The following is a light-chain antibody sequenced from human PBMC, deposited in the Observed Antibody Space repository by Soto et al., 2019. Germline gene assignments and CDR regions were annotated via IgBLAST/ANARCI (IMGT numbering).Light chain of an antibody. V-gene: IGKV1-5*03. J-gene: IGKJ2*01. CDR2: KAS. Sequence: DIQMTQSPSTLSASVGDRVTITCRASQSISSWLAWYQQKPGKAPKLLIYKASSLESGVPSRFSGSGSGTEFPLTISSLQPDDFATYYCQQYNCYPYTFGQGTKLEIK. CDR1: QSISSW. CDR3: QQYNCYPYT.